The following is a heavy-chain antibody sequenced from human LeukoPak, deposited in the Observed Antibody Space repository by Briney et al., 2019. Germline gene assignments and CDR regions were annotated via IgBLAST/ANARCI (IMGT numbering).Heavy chain of an antibody. Sequence: GGSLRLSCAASGFTFSSYSMNWVRQAPGKGLEWISSISSSSSYIYYADSVKGRFTISRDNAKNSLYLQMNSLRAEDTAVYYRARDSVYGDSYDYWGQGTLVTVSS. V-gene: IGHV3-21*01. CDR2: ISSSSSYI. CDR3: ARDSVYGDSYDY. CDR1: GFTFSSYS. D-gene: IGHD4-17*01. J-gene: IGHJ4*02.